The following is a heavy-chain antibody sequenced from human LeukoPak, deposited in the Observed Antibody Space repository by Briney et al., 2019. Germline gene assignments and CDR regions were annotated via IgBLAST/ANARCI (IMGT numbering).Heavy chain of an antibody. Sequence: GASVKVSCKASGGTFSSYAISWVRQAPGQGLEWMGGIIPIFGTANCAQKFQGRVTITADESTSTAYMELSSLRSEDTAVYYCARDHPSIAARYFDYWGQGTLVTVSS. D-gene: IGHD6-6*01. CDR2: IIPIFGTA. CDR1: GGTFSSYA. V-gene: IGHV1-69*13. CDR3: ARDHPSIAARYFDY. J-gene: IGHJ4*02.